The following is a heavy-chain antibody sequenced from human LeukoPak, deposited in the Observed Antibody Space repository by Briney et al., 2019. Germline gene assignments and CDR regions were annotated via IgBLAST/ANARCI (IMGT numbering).Heavy chain of an antibody. CDR3: ATDKDFAFDF. Sequence: PGGSLRLSCAASGFTFSSYPMNWVRRAPGKGLEWVSHIKTSSSVMSYADSVMGRFTISRDDAKNSLYLQLSSLRDEDTAVYYCATDKDFAFDFWGQGTLVTVSS. V-gene: IGHV3-48*02. J-gene: IGHJ4*02. CDR1: GFTFSSYP. CDR2: IKTSSSVM.